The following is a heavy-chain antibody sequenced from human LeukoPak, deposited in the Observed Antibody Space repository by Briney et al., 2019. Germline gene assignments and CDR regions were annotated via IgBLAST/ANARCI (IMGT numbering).Heavy chain of an antibody. J-gene: IGHJ2*01. D-gene: IGHD3-10*01. Sequence: ASVKVSCKVSGYTLTELSMHWVRQAPGKGLEWMGGFDPEDGETIYAQKFQGRVTMTEDTSTDTAYMELSSLRSEDTAVYYCARKAGWAGSYSDWYFDLWGRGTLVTVSS. CDR1: GYTLTELS. CDR3: ARKAGWAGSYSDWYFDL. CDR2: FDPEDGET. V-gene: IGHV1-24*01.